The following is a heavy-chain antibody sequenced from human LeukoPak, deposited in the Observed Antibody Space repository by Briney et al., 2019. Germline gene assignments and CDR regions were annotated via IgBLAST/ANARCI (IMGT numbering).Heavy chain of an antibody. Sequence: GGSLRLSCAASGFTFTNYGMHWVRQAPGKGLEWVSSISETGTYTYYADSVQGRFTISRDNSNNTLFLQMDSLRAEDTAVYYCANGGCYYWGQGALVTVSS. J-gene: IGHJ4*02. CDR1: GFTFTNYG. V-gene: IGHV3-21*04. D-gene: IGHD3-10*01. CDR3: ANGGCYY. CDR2: ISETGTYT.